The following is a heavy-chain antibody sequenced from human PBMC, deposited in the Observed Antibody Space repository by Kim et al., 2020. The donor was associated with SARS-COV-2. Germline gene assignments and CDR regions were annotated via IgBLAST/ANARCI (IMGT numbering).Heavy chain of an antibody. CDR1: GFTFSSYA. CDR3: ARDLLVGKGYCSGGSCLATQFDY. CDR2: ISYDGSNK. J-gene: IGHJ4*02. D-gene: IGHD2-15*01. V-gene: IGHV3-30*04. Sequence: GGSLRLSCAASGFTFSSYAMHWVRQAPGKGLEWVAVISYDGSNKYYADSVKGRFTISRDNSKNTLYLQMNSLRAEDTAVYYCARDLLVGKGYCSGGSCLATQFDYWGQGTLVTVSS.